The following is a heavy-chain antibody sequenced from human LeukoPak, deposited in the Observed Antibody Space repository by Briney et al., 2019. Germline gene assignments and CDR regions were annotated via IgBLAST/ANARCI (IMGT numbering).Heavy chain of an antibody. J-gene: IGHJ6*03. CDR3: ARGGGYHYMDV. D-gene: IGHD3-16*01. CDR2: IYYSGST. Sequence: SETLSLTCTVSGGSISSYYWSWIRQPPGKGLEWIGYIYYSGSTNYNPSLKSRVTISVDTSKNQFSLKLSSVTAADTAVYYCARGGGYHYMDVWGKGTTVTVSS. CDR1: GGSISSYY. V-gene: IGHV4-59*01.